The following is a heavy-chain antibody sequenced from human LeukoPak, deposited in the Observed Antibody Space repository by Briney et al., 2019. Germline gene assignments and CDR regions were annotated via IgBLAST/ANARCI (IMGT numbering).Heavy chain of an antibody. D-gene: IGHD5-12*01. J-gene: IGHJ4*02. Sequence: PSETLSLTCAVYGGSFSGYYWSWIRQPPGKGLEWIGEINHSGSTNYNPSLKSRVTISVDTSKNQLSLKLSSVTAADTAVYYCAREVRGYSGYALLKRLAYFDYWGQGTLVTVSS. CDR1: GGSFSGYY. V-gene: IGHV4-34*01. CDR2: INHSGST. CDR3: AREVRGYSGYALLKRLAYFDY.